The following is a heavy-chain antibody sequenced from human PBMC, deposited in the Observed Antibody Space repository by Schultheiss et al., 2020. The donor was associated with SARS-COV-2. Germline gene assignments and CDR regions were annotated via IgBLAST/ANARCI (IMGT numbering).Heavy chain of an antibody. Sequence: SETLSLTCTVSGGSISSYYWSWIRQPPGKGLEWIGEINHSGSTNYNPSLKSRVTISVDTSKNQFSLKLSSVTAADTAVYYCAREPRIGYYDSSGYYPWGQGTLVTVSS. CDR1: GGSISSYY. J-gene: IGHJ5*02. V-gene: IGHV4-34*01. CDR2: INHSGST. CDR3: AREPRIGYYDSSGYYP. D-gene: IGHD3-22*01.